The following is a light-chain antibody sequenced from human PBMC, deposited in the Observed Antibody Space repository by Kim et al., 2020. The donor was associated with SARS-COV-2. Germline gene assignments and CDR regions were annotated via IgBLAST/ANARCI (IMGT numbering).Light chain of an antibody. J-gene: IGKJ4*01. V-gene: IGKV3-11*01. CDR2: DAS. CDR1: QGITSY. Sequence: EVVLTQSPGTLSLSPGERATLSCRASQGITSYIAWYQQKPGQAPRLLIYDASNRATGIPDRFGGRGSGTDFTLTISSLEPEDFAVYYCQQRANWPPTFGGGTKLEI. CDR3: QQRANWPPT.